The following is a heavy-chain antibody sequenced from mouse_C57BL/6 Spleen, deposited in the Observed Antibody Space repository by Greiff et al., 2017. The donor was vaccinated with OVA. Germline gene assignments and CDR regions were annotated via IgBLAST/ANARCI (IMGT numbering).Heavy chain of an antibody. D-gene: IGHD2-5*01. Sequence: VKLQQSGAELMKPGASVKLSCKATGYTFPGYWIEWVKQRPGHGLEWIGEILPGSGSTNYNEKFKGKATFTADTSSNTAYMQLSSLTTEDSAIYYCARRSNYEAWFAYWGQGTLVTVSA. CDR2: ILPGSGST. CDR3: ARRSNYEAWFAY. V-gene: IGHV1-9*01. CDR1: GYTFPGYW. J-gene: IGHJ3*01.